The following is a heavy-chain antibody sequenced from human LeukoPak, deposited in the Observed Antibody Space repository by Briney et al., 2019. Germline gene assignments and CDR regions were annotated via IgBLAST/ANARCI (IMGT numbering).Heavy chain of an antibody. Sequence: PSETLSLTCTVSGGSISSGSYYWSWIRQPAWKGLEWIGRIYTSGSTNYNPSLKSRVTISVDTSKNQFSLKLSSVTAADTAVYYCARDLDSSGWYWFDPWGQGTLVTVSS. CDR1: GGSISSGSYY. J-gene: IGHJ5*02. CDR2: IYTSGST. V-gene: IGHV4-61*02. CDR3: ARDLDSSGWYWFDP. D-gene: IGHD6-19*01.